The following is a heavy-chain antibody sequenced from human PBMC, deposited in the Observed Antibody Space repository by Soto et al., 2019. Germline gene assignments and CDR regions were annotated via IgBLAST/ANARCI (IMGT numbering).Heavy chain of an antibody. Sequence: EMQLVESGGGLVQPGRSLRLSCAASGFTFDDYAMHWVRQVPGKRLEWVSGISWNSEVKLYADTTKGRFAISRDNAKNSLYLQIDGLGVEDTAFYYCVKDRRFLEAWGAFDVWGQGTLVTVSS. CDR1: GFTFDDYA. CDR3: VKDRRFLEAWGAFDV. J-gene: IGHJ3*01. D-gene: IGHD3-3*01. CDR2: ISWNSEVK. V-gene: IGHV3-9*01.